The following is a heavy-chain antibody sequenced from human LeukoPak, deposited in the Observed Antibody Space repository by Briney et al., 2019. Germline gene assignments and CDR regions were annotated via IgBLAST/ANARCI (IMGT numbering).Heavy chain of an antibody. J-gene: IGHJ5*02. Sequence: SETLSLTCTVSGGSISSGSYYWSWIRQPAGKGLEWIGRIYTSGSTNYNPSLKSRVTISVDTSKNQFSLKLSSVTAADTAVYYCARGSVSCSGGNCSGWFDPWGQGTLVTVSS. CDR3: ARGSVSCSGGNCSGWFDP. CDR1: GGSISSGSYY. V-gene: IGHV4-61*02. CDR2: IYTSGST. D-gene: IGHD2-15*01.